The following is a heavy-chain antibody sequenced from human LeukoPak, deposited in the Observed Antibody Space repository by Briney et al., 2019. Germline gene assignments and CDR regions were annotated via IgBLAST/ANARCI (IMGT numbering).Heavy chain of an antibody. J-gene: IGHJ6*04. CDR1: GGSISSGDYY. D-gene: IGHD2-15*01. V-gene: IGHV4-30-4*01. Sequence: KASETLSLTCTVSGGSISSGDYYWSWIRQPPGKGLEWSGYIYYSGSTYYNPSLKSRVTIPVDTSKNQFSLKLSSVTAADTAVYYCARDYLRLYCSGGSCYSYYYYGMDVWGKGTTVTVSS. CDR2: IYYSGST. CDR3: ARDYLRLYCSGGSCYSYYYYGMDV.